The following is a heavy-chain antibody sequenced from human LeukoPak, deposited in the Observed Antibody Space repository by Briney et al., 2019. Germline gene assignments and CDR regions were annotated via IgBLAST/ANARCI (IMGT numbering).Heavy chain of an antibody. CDR1: GFTVSSNY. CDR2: IYSGGST. J-gene: IGHJ4*02. V-gene: IGHV3-66*01. Sequence: GGSLRLSCAASGFTVSSNYMSWVRQAPGKGLEWGSVIYSGGSTYYADSVKGRFPISRDNSKKPLYLQMNSLRAEDTAVYYCARGGRYYDFWSGPYYFDYWGQGTLVTVSS. D-gene: IGHD3-3*01. CDR3: ARGGRYYDFWSGPYYFDY.